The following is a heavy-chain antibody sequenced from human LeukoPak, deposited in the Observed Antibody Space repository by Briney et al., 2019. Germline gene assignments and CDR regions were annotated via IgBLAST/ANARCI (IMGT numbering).Heavy chain of an antibody. Sequence: GASVKVSCKASGGTFSSYAISWLRQAPGQGLEWMGGIIPIFGTANYAQKFQGRVTITTDESTSTAYMELSSLRSEDTAVYYCARVYCSGGSCYVGRFDYWGQGTLVTVSS. CDR1: GGTFSSYA. CDR2: IIPIFGTA. CDR3: ARVYCSGGSCYVGRFDY. D-gene: IGHD2-15*01. V-gene: IGHV1-69*05. J-gene: IGHJ4*02.